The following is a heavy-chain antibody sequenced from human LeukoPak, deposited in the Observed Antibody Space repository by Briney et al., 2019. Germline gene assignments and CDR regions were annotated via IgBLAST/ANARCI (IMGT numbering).Heavy chain of an antibody. D-gene: IGHD1-1*01. V-gene: IGHV3-7*01. J-gene: IGHJ4*02. CDR1: GFNFGEFW. CDR2: IKEDGSES. CDR3: ARWNLGSDY. Sequence: PEGSLRLSCAASGFNFGEFWMAWVRQTPGMGLEWVADIKEDGSESFYVDSVKGRFTISRDNTKNSLYLQMNSLRAEDTGVYYCARWNLGSDYWGQGTLVTVSS.